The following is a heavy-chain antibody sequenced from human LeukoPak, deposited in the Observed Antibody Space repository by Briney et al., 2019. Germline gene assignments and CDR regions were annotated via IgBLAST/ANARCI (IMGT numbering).Heavy chain of an antibody. V-gene: IGHV3-11*01. Sequence: PGGSLRLSCAASGFTFSDYYMSWIRQAPGKGLEWVSYISSSGSTIYYADSVKGRFTISRDNAKNSLYLQMNSLRAEDTAVYYCARVDTAMDSQIDYWGQGTLVTVSS. CDR1: GFTFSDYY. D-gene: IGHD5-18*01. CDR3: ARVDTAMDSQIDY. J-gene: IGHJ4*02. CDR2: ISSSGSTI.